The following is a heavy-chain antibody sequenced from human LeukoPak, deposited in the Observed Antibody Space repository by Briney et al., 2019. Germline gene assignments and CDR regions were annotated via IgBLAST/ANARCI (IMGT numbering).Heavy chain of an antibody. Sequence: RGSLRLSCAASGFSFSNYAIHWVRQAPGKGLEWVAVISYDGSNKYYADSVKGRFTISRDNSKNTLYLQVNSLRGEDTAVYYCARDHYYGSGSYTAFDFWGQGTLVTVSS. CDR3: ARDHYYGSGSYTAFDF. V-gene: IGHV3-30*04. CDR2: ISYDGSNK. J-gene: IGHJ4*02. CDR1: GFSFSNYA. D-gene: IGHD3-10*01.